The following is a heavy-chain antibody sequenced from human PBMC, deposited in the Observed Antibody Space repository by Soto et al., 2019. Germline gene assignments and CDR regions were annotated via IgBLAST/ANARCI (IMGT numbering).Heavy chain of an antibody. Sequence: GSLRLFCAASGFTFSSNAMSWVRQAPGKGLEWVANISGGGGGKYYVDSVKGRFTISRDNAQNTLFLRMNSLRADDTAMYYCAKGGVSYAECESWGQGTLVTVSS. CDR3: AKGGVSYAECES. J-gene: IGHJ5*02. D-gene: IGHD2-8*01. V-gene: IGHV3-7*01. CDR1: GFTFSSNA. CDR2: ISGGGGGK.